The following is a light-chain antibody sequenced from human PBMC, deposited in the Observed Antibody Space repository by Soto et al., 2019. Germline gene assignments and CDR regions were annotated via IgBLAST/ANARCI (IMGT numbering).Light chain of an antibody. CDR3: QQYINWPRT. V-gene: IGKV3-15*01. CDR1: QSVSSN. CDR2: GAS. Sequence: EIVMTQSRATLSVSPGERATLSCRASQSVSSNLAWYQQKPGQAPRLLIFGASTRAPGIPARFSGSGSGTEFTLTISSLQSEDFAVYYCQQYINWPRTFGQGTKVEIK. J-gene: IGKJ1*01.